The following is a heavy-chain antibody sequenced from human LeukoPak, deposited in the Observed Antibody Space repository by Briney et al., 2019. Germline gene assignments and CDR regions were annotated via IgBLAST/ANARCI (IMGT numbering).Heavy chain of an antibody. D-gene: IGHD3-22*01. CDR1: GGSISSGSYY. J-gene: IGHJ4*02. CDR3: ARERLYDSSGYYYLYYFDY. Sequence: SRTLSLTCTVSGGSISSGSYYWSWIRQPAGKGLEWIGRIYTSGSTNYNPSLKGRVTISVDTSKNQFSLKLSSVTAADTAVYYCARERLYDSSGYYYLYYFDYWGQGTLVTVSS. V-gene: IGHV4-61*02. CDR2: IYTSGST.